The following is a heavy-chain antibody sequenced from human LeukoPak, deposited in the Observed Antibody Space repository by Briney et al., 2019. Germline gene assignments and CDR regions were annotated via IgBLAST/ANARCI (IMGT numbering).Heavy chain of an antibody. CDR2: IKQDGSEK. Sequence: GGSLRVACAASGFTFSSDWMSWVRQALGKGLEWVANIKQDGSEKYYVDSVKGRFTISRDNAKNTLYLQMNSLRAEDTAVYYCAREQWLVTWGQGTLVTVSS. V-gene: IGHV3-7*01. CDR3: AREQWLVT. J-gene: IGHJ5*02. D-gene: IGHD6-19*01. CDR1: GFTFSSDW.